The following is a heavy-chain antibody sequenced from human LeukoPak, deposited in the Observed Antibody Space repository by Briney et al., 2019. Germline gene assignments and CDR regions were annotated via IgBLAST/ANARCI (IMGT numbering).Heavy chain of an antibody. Sequence: GGSLRLSCAVSGMTFKNYWMSWFRQTPGKGLEWVANIKQDGSEKYYVDSVKGRFTISRDNAKNSLYLQMNSLRAEDTAVYYCARVRSRYCSGGSCYGDNWFDPWGQGTLVTVSS. CDR2: IKQDGSEK. J-gene: IGHJ5*02. CDR3: ARVRSRYCSGGSCYGDNWFDP. D-gene: IGHD2-15*01. V-gene: IGHV3-7*01. CDR1: GMTFKNYW.